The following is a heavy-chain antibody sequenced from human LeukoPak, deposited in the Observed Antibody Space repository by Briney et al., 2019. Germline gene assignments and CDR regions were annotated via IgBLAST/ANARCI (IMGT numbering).Heavy chain of an antibody. D-gene: IGHD6-19*01. CDR1: GVSFTDYH. CDR3: ARERRVEVAARTTVAFDV. CDR2: INYTGRT. Sequence: PSETLSLTCAVYGVSFTDYHWSWIRQSPGGRLEWIGEINYTGRTHYKPSLKSRATISIDMSKNQVSLKMTSMAAADTAIYYCARERRVEVAARTTVAFDVWGQGTMVTVSS. J-gene: IGHJ3*01. V-gene: IGHV4-34*01.